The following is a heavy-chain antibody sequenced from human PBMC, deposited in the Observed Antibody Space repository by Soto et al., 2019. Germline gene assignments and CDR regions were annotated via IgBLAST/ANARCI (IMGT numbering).Heavy chain of an antibody. CDR2: IKTKTDGGII. D-gene: IGHD3-10*01. V-gene: IGHV3-15*01. J-gene: IGHJ6*02. Sequence: GGSLRLSCAASGFTFSNAWMSWVRQAPGKGLEWVGRIKTKTDGGIIDYAAPVKGRFTISRDDSKNTLYLQINSLKTEDTAVYYRTTEYGSGSYYGNYYALDVWGRGTTVTVSS. CDR1: GFTFSNAW. CDR3: TTEYGSGSYYGNYYALDV.